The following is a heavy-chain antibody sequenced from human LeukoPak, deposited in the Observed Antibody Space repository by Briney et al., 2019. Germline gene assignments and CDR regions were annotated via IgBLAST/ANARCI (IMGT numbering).Heavy chain of an antibody. CDR1: GFTFSDYA. CDR3: ARAPPYCGGDCSDWYFDL. J-gene: IGHJ2*01. Sequence: GGSLRLSCAASGFTFSDYAINWVRQAPGKGLEWLSYFSRVPGTTYYADSVKGRFTISGDDAEHSFYLEMNSLTDDDTAVYYCARAPPYCGGDCSDWYFDLWGRGTLVSVSS. CDR2: FSRVPGTT. V-gene: IGHV3-48*02. D-gene: IGHD2-21*02.